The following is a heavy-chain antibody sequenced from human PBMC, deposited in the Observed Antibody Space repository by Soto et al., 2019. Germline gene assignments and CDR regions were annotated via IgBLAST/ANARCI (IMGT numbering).Heavy chain of an antibody. CDR3: AVVDSTGNWFDP. Sequence: SETLSLTCTVSGGSISSSDFYWGWLRQTPGKGLEFIGGMYYSGTTYYNPSLKSRVTISVDTSKNQFTLKLTSVTAADTAVYYCAVVDSTGNWFDPWGEGALVTVSS. CDR2: MYYSGTT. CDR1: GGSISSSDFY. J-gene: IGHJ5*02. D-gene: IGHD6-25*01. V-gene: IGHV4-39*01.